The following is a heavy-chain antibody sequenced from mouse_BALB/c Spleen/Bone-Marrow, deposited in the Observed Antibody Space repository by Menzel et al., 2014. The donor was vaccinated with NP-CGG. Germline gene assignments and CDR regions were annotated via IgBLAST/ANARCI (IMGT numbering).Heavy chain of an antibody. Sequence: EVNLVESGGGLVQPGGSLKLSCAASGFTFSSYTMSWVRQTPEKRLEWVAYISNGGGSTYYPDTVKGRFTISRDNAKNTLYLQMSSLKSEDAAMYYCARHGYYGSRAMDYWGQGTSVTVSS. V-gene: IGHV5-12-2*01. CDR2: ISNGGGST. CDR1: GFTFSSYT. D-gene: IGHD1-1*01. CDR3: ARHGYYGSRAMDY. J-gene: IGHJ4*01.